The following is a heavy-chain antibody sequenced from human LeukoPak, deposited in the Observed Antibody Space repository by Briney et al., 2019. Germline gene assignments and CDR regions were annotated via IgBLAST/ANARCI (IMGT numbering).Heavy chain of an antibody. CDR2: IYYSGST. D-gene: IGHD1/OR15-1a*01. J-gene: IGHJ4*02. CDR1: GGSISSHY. V-gene: IGHV4-59*11. Sequence: SETLSLTRTVSGGSISSHYWSWIRQPLGKGLEWIGYIYYSGSTNYNPSLKSRVTISVDTSKNQFSLKLSSVTAADTAVYYCARDSGKTGNFDYWGQGTLVTVSS. CDR3: ARDSGKTGNFDY.